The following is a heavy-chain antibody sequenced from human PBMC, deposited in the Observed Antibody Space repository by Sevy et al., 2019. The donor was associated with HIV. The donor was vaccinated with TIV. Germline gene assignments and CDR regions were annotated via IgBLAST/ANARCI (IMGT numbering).Heavy chain of an antibody. CDR1: GFTFSSYA. Sequence: GGSLRLSCSASGFTFSSYALYWFAQPPGRKRQYFSVLSTNGNSEYYADSVKGRFTISRDNSKNTLYLQMRSLRPEDTAMYYCLKDQENNYYYGSGTYFDPWGQGTLVTVSS. CDR2: LSTNGNSE. CDR3: LKDQENNYYYGSGTYFDP. J-gene: IGHJ5*02. D-gene: IGHD3-10*01. V-gene: IGHV3-64D*06.